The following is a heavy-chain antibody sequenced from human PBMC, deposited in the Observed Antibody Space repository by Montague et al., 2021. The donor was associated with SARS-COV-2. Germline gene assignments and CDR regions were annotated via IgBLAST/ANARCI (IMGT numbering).Heavy chain of an antibody. CDR2: INHSGST. CDR3: ARIRCITIFGVVITPYWCGMDV. Sequence: SETLSLTCAVYGGSFSGYYWSWIRQPPGKGLEWIGEINHSGSTNYNPSLKSRVTISVDTSKNQFSLKLSSVTAADTAVYYCARIRCITIFGVVITPYWCGMDVWGQGTTVTVSS. CDR1: GGSFSGYY. D-gene: IGHD3-3*01. J-gene: IGHJ6*02. V-gene: IGHV4-34*01.